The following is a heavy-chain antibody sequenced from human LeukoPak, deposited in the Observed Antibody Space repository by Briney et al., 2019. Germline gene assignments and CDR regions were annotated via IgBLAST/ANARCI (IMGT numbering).Heavy chain of an antibody. Sequence: ASVKVSCKASGGTFSSYAISWVRQAPGQGLEWMGGIIPIFGTANYAQKFQGRVTMTEDTSTDTAYMELSSLRSEDTAVYYCATGTMLFDYWGQGTLVTVSS. CDR1: GGTFSSYA. CDR3: ATGTMLFDY. J-gene: IGHJ4*02. CDR2: IIPIFGTA. D-gene: IGHD2-8*01. V-gene: IGHV1-69*06.